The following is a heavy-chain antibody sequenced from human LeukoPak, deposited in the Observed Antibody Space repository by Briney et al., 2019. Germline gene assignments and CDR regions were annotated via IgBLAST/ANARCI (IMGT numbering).Heavy chain of an antibody. CDR1: GFTFSSYW. J-gene: IGHJ4*02. V-gene: IGHV3-7*01. D-gene: IGHD3-22*01. CDR3: ARVRYYDSSGMYYFDY. Sequence: PGGSLRLSCAASGFTFSSYWMSWVRQAPGKGLEWVANIKQDGSEKYYVDSVKGRFTISRDNAKNSLYLQMNSLRAEDTAVYYCARVRYYDSSGMYYFDYWGQGTLVTVSS. CDR2: IKQDGSEK.